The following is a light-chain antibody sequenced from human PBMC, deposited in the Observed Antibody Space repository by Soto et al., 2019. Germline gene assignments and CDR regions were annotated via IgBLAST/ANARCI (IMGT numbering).Light chain of an antibody. CDR2: KAS. CDR3: QHYNNYPYT. V-gene: IGKV1-5*03. CDR1: QSISDW. J-gene: IGKJ2*01. Sequence: DIQMTQSPSTLSASVGDRVTITCRASQSISDWLAWYQQKPGQAPKLLIYKASSLESGVPSRFSGSGSGTEFTLTINSLQPDDFSTYYCQHYNNYPYTFGQGSKLEIK.